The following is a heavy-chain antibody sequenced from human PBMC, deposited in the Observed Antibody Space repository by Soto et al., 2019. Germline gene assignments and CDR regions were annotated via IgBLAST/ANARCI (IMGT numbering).Heavy chain of an antibody. CDR2: LGYDGGGR. D-gene: IGHD1-26*01. CDR1: GFAFSTYG. CDR3: AREPVGPDYAMDV. Sequence: QVQLVESGGGVVQPGRSLRLCCVASGFAFSTYGMHWVRQSPGKGLEWVAVLGYDGGGRYYADSVKGRFSISRDNSKNMLYLQMDSLRGEDTALYFCAREPVGPDYAMDVWGQGTTVTVSS. V-gene: IGHV3-33*01. J-gene: IGHJ6*02.